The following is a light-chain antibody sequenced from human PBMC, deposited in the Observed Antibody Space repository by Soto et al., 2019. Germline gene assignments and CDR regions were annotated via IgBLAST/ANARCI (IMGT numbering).Light chain of an antibody. Sequence: MLTQSPGTLSLSPGERATLSCRASQTVNSNYLAWYQQKPGQAPRLLIYGASSRGTGIPDRFSGSGSGTDFPLTISRLEPEDFAVYYCQQYGSSVSYTFGQGTKLEIK. CDR1: QTVNSNY. CDR2: GAS. J-gene: IGKJ2*01. V-gene: IGKV3-20*01. CDR3: QQYGSSVSYT.